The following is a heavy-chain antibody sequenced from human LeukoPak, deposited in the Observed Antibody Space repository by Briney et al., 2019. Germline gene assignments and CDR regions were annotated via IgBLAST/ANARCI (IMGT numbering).Heavy chain of an antibody. CDR3: ARGGYGGNSGGDY. CDR1: GFTFSSYG. CDR2: IWYDGSNK. V-gene: IGHV3-33*01. J-gene: IGHJ4*02. D-gene: IGHD4-23*01. Sequence: GGSLRLSCAASGFTFSSYGMHWVRQAPGKGLEWVAVIWYDGSNKYYADSVKGRFTISRDNSKNTLYLQMNSLRAEDTAVYYCARGGYGGNSGGDYWGQGTLVTVSS.